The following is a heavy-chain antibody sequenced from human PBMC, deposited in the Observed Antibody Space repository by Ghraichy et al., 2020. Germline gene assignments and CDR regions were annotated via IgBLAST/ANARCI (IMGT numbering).Heavy chain of an antibody. CDR3: AKGVAEYYYIMDV. D-gene: IGHD6-19*01. CDR1: GFTFSSYA. J-gene: IGHJ6*02. Sequence: GGSLRLSCAASGFTFSSYAMSWVRQAPGKGLEWVSTISGSGDSTYCADSVKGRCTISRDNSKNTLSLQMNSLRAEDTALYYCAKGVAEYYYIMDVWGQGTTVTVSS. V-gene: IGHV3-23*01. CDR2: ISGSGDST.